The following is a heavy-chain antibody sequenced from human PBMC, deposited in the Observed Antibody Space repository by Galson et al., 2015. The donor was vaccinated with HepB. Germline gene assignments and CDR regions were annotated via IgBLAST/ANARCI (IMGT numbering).Heavy chain of an antibody. Sequence: SLRLSCAASGFTFNTYWMSWVRQTPGKGLEWVANIRQDGNEKNYVDSVKGRFTISRDNAKNLLYLQMNTLRAEDTAVNHCARTSGRGSTFDYWGQGSLVTVSS. CDR2: IRQDGNEK. CDR1: GFTFNTYW. J-gene: IGHJ4*02. V-gene: IGHV3-7*01. CDR3: ARTSGRGSTFDY. D-gene: IGHD1-26*01.